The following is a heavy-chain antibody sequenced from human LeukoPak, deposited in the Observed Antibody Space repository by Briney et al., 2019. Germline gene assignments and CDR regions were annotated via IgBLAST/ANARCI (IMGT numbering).Heavy chain of an antibody. Sequence: PSETLSLTCTVSGGSISYYWSWIRQPPGKGPEWIGYTHSSGSTNYSPSLKGRVSISLDTSKNQFSLELSSVTAADTARYYCARVRTFGSSSPRTFDVWGRGTMVTVSS. V-gene: IGHV4-59*01. CDR3: ARVRTFGSSSPRTFDV. D-gene: IGHD2-2*01. CDR1: GGSISYY. J-gene: IGHJ3*01. CDR2: THSSGST.